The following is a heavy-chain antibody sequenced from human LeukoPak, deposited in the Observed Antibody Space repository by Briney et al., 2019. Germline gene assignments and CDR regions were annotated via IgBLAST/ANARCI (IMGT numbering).Heavy chain of an antibody. CDR1: GFTFDDYT. J-gene: IGHJ4*02. CDR2: ISWDGGST. CDR3: AKDKGLGVGASNFDY. V-gene: IGHV3-43*01. D-gene: IGHD1-26*01. Sequence: GGSLRLSCAASGFTFDDYTMHWVRQAPGKGLEWVSLISWDGGSTYYADSVKGRFTISRDNSKNSLYLQMNSLRTEDTALYYCAKDKGLGVGASNFDYWGQGTLVTVSS.